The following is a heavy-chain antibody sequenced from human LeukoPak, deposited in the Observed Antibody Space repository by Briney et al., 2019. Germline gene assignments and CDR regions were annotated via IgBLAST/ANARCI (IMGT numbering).Heavy chain of an antibody. CDR3: ARAVYSSGWYGLFDY. CDR2: IYHSGRT. Sequence: SETLSLTCAVSAYSISSGYYGGWIRQPPGKGLEWIGSIYHSGRTYYNPSLKSRVSISVDTRKKQFCIKLGSVTAADTAVYYRARAVYSSGWYGLFDYWGQGTLVTVSS. V-gene: IGHV4-38-2*01. J-gene: IGHJ4*02. D-gene: IGHD6-19*01. CDR1: AYSISSGYY.